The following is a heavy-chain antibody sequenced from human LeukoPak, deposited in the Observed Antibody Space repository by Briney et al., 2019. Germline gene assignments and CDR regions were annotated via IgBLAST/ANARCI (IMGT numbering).Heavy chain of an antibody. J-gene: IGHJ4*02. CDR2: ISSSGSYI. Sequence: GGSLRLSCAASGFTFSSYSMNWVRQAPGKGLERVSSISSSGSYISYADSVKGRFTISRDNAKNSLYLQMSSLRAEDTAVYYCAREVDYVFDFRGQGTLVTVSS. D-gene: IGHD4-17*01. V-gene: IGHV3-21*01. CDR3: AREVDYVFDF. CDR1: GFTFSSYS.